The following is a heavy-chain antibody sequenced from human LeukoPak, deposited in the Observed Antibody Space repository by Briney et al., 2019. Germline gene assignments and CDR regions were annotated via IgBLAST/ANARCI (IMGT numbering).Heavy chain of an antibody. CDR3: GRDRQGYVRHYGIAG. CDR1: ECTFSTYA. V-gene: IGHV1-69*13. J-gene: IGHJ6*02. Sequence: SVKVSCTASECTFSTYAISWVRQAPGQGLEWMGGIIPIFGTANYAQKFQGRVTITADESTSTAYMELSGLRSEDTAVYYCGRDRQGYVRHYGIAGGGQGTTVTVSS. CDR2: IIPIFGTA. D-gene: IGHD5-12*01.